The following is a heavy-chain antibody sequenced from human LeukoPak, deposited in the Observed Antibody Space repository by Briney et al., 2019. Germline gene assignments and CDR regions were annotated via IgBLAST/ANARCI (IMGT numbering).Heavy chain of an antibody. CDR1: GFTVSSNY. CDR3: AGGAGDWNAFAF. V-gene: IGHV3-66*01. J-gene: IGHJ3*01. D-gene: IGHD2-21*02. CDR2: IYSGGNS. Sequence: PGGSLRLSCVASGFTVSSNYMSWVRQVRGKGLEWVSVIYSGGNSDYADSVKGRFTISRDNSKNTLYLQTNSLTAEETAVYRCAGGAGDWNAFAFWGQGTMFTVSS.